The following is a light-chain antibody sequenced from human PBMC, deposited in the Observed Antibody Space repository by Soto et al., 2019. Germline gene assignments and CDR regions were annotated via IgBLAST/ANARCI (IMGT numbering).Light chain of an antibody. J-gene: IGLJ3*02. Sequence: QSVLTQPPSVSGSPGQRVTISCTGSSSNIGAGYDVHWYQQLPGTAPKLLIYGNSNRPSGVPARFSVSKSGTSASLAITGLQAEYEADYYCQSYDSSLSGWVFGGGTKLTVL. CDR2: GNS. CDR3: QSYDSSLSGWV. CDR1: SSNIGAGYD. V-gene: IGLV1-40*01.